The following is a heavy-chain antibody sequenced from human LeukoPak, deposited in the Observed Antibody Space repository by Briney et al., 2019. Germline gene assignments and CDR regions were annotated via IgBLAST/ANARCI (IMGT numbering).Heavy chain of an antibody. CDR1: GFTFDDYA. Sequence: GGSLRLSCAASGFTFDDYAMHWVRQAPGKGLEWVSGISWNSGSIGYADSVKGRFTISRDNAKNSLYLQMNSLRAEDTAVYYCAKDEYYYDSSGYYKIINFDYWGQGTLVTVSS. CDR3: AKDEYYYDSSGYYKIINFDY. CDR2: ISWNSGSI. D-gene: IGHD3-22*01. J-gene: IGHJ4*02. V-gene: IGHV3-9*01.